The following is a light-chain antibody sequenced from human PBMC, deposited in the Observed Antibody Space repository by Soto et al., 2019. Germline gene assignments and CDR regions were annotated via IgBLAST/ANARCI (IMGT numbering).Light chain of an antibody. CDR2: GVS. J-gene: IGKJ4*01. CDR3: QQLKSFPLT. CDR1: QDISSY. Sequence: DIQLTQSPSFLSASVGDRVTITCRASQDISSYLAWYQQKPGKAPKVLIYGVSTLQSGVPSRFSGSGSGTAFTLTISSLQPEVLATYYCQQLKSFPLTFGGGTEVEIK. V-gene: IGKV1-9*01.